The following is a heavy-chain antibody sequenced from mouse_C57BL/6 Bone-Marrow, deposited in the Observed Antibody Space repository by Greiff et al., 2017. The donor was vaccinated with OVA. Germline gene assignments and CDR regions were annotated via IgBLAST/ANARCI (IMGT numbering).Heavy chain of an antibody. D-gene: IGHD1-1*01. V-gene: IGHV1-15*01. Sequence: VQLQQSGAELVRPGASVTLSCKASGYTFTDYEMHWVKPTPVHGLEWIGAIDPETGGPAYNQKFKGKAILPADKSSSTAYMELRSRTSEDSAVYYGTHYYGMSPPWFAYWGQGTLVTVSA. CDR2: IDPETGGP. J-gene: IGHJ3*01. CDR3: THYYGMSPPWFAY. CDR1: GYTFTDYE.